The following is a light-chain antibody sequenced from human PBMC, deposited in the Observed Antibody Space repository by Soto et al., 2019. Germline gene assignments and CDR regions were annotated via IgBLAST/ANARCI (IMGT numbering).Light chain of an antibody. CDR2: GAS. J-gene: IGKJ2*01. CDR1: QSVNNT. CDR3: QQYNNLPPDT. V-gene: IGKV3-15*01. Sequence: EIILTQSPASLSVSPGERATLSCRASQSVNNTLAGYQQKPGHAPRLLIYGASARATGIPGRFRGSGSGTEVILTITSLQSEDFAGYFCQQYNNLPPDTFGQGTKLEIK.